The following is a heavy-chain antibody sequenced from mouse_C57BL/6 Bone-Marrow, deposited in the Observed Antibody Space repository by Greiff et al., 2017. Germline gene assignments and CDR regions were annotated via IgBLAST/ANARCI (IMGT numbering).Heavy chain of an antibody. CDR3: ARHGYDDGSRVYAMDY. Sequence: VQLQQSGAELVKPGASVKLSCKASGYTFTEYTIHWVKQRSGQGLEWIGWFYPGSGSIKYNEKFKDKATLTADKSSSTVYMELSRVTSEDSAVYLCARHGYDDGSRVYAMDYWGQGTSVTVSS. J-gene: IGHJ4*01. D-gene: IGHD1-1*01. CDR2: FYPGSGSI. V-gene: IGHV1-62-2*01. CDR1: GYTFTEYT.